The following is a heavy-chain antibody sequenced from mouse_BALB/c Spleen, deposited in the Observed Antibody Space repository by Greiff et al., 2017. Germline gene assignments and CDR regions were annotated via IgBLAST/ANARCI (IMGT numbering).Heavy chain of an antibody. CDR1: GFSLTSYG. CDR3: AREDYYGSSYWFAY. J-gene: IGHJ3*01. CDR2: IWAGGST. Sequence: QVQLKQSGPGLVAPSQSLSITCTVSGFSLTSYGVHWVRQPPGKGLEWLGVIWAGGSTNYNSALMSRLSISKDNSKSQVFFKMNSLQTDDTAMYYCAREDYYGSSYWFAYWGQGTLVTVSA. D-gene: IGHD1-1*01. V-gene: IGHV2-9*02.